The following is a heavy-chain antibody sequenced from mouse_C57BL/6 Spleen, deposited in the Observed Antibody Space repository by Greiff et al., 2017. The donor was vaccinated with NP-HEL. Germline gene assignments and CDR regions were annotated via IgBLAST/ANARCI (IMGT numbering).Heavy chain of an antibody. CDR3: ARNYYGSSDY. D-gene: IGHD1-1*01. J-gene: IGHJ2*01. V-gene: IGHV1-20*01. CDR1: GYSFTGYF. CDR2: INPYNGDT. Sequence: EVQRVESGPELVKPGDSVKISCKASGYSFTGYFMNWVMQSHGKSLEWIGRINPYNGDTFYNQKFKGKATLTVDKSSSTAHMELRSLTSEDSAVYYCARNYYGSSDYWGQGTTLTVSS.